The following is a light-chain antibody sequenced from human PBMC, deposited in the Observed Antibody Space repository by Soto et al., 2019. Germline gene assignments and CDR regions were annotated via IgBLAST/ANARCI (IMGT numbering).Light chain of an antibody. CDR2: DAS. CDR3: QQFNNYTRT. CDR1: QGISSA. V-gene: IGKV1D-13*01. Sequence: IQMTQSPSSLSAYVGDRVTITCRASQGISSALAWYQQKPGKAPKLLIYDASSLESGVPSRFSGSGSGTDFTLTISSLKTEDFATYYCQQFNNYTRTFGQGTKVDIK. J-gene: IGKJ1*01.